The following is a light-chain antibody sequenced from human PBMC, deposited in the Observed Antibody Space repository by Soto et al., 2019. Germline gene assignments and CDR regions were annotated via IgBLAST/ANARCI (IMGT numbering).Light chain of an antibody. V-gene: IGLV2-8*01. CDR3: SSHEGSNNYYV. CDR1: GSDVGGYNY. CDR2: EVS. Sequence: QSALTQPPSASGSPGQSVTISCTGTGSDVGGYNYVSWYQQHPGKAPKLMIYEVSKRPSGVPDRFSGSKSGNTASLTVSGLQTEDEADYYCSSHEGSNNYYVFGTGTKLTVL. J-gene: IGLJ1*01.